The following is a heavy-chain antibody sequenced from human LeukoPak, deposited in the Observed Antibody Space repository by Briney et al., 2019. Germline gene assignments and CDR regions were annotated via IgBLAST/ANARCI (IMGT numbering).Heavy chain of an antibody. D-gene: IGHD6-19*01. CDR3: ARDMGVAVADFDY. CDR1: GYSISSGYY. V-gene: IGHV4-38-2*02. Sequence: TSETLSLTCTVSGYSISSGYYWGWIRQPPGKGLEWIGSIYHSGSTYYNPSLKSRVTISVDTSKNQFSLKLSSVTAADTAVYYCARDMGVAVADFDYWGQGTLVTVSS. CDR2: IYHSGST. J-gene: IGHJ4*02.